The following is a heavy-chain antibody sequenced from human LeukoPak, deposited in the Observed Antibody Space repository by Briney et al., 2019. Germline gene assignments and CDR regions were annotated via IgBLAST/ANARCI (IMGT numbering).Heavy chain of an antibody. CDR2: IYPGDSDT. D-gene: IGHD3-3*01. CDR3: ARLITIFGVVKGPFDI. V-gene: IGHV5-51*01. J-gene: IGHJ3*02. Sequence: GESLKISCKGSGYSFTSYWIGWVRQMPGKGLDWMGIIYPGDSDTRYSPSFQSQVTMSADKAISTAYLQCSSLKASDTAMYYCARLITIFGVVKGPFDIWGQGTLVTVSS. CDR1: GYSFTSYW.